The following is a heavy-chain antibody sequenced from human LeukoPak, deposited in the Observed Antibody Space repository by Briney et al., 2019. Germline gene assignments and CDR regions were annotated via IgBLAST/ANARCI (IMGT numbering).Heavy chain of an antibody. J-gene: IGHJ4*02. CDR2: INPNSDGT. V-gene: IGHV1-2*04. CDR3: ARDGGGSGWYRTFDY. CDR1: GYTFTGYY. Sequence: ASVKVSCKASGYTFTGYYMHWVRQAPGQGLEWMGWINPNSDGTNYAQKFQGWVTMTRDTSISTAYMELSRLRSDDTAVYYCARDGGGSGWYRTFDYWGQGTLVTVSS. D-gene: IGHD6-19*01.